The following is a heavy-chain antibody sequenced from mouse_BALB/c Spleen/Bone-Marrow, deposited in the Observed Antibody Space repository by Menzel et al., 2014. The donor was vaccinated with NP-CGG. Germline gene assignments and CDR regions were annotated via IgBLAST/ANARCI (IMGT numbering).Heavy chain of an antibody. CDR2: IDTSDSYI. V-gene: IGHV1-69*01. D-gene: IGHD2-14*01. J-gene: IGHJ3*01. Sequence: QVQLKQSGAELVMPGASVKMSCKASGYTFTDYWMRWVKQRPGQGLEWIGAIDTSDSYISYNRKFKGKATLTVDESSSTAYMQLSSLTSEDSAVYHCARSDYRYDPLANWGQGTLVTVSA. CDR3: ARSDYRYDPLAN. CDR1: GYTFTDYW.